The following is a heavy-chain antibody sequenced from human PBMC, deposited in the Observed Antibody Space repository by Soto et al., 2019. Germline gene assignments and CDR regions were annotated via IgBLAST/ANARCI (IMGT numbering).Heavy chain of an antibody. V-gene: IGHV3-30-3*01. CDR2: ISYDGSNK. J-gene: IGHJ6*02. Sequence: HPGGSLRLSCAASGFTFSSYAMHWVRQAPGKGLEWVAVISYDGSNKYYADSVKGRFTISRDNSKNTLYLQMNSLRAEDTAVYYCARAISGYDPKDYYYYGMDVWGQGTTVTVSS. D-gene: IGHD5-12*01. CDR1: GFTFSSYA. CDR3: ARAISGYDPKDYYYYGMDV.